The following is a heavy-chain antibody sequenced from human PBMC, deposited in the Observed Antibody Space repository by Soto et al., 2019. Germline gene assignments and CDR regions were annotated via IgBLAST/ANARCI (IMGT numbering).Heavy chain of an antibody. J-gene: IGHJ3*02. CDR1: GYIFRKSA. CDR3: ATGNNYADLSRGDSFDI. Sequence: QVQLVQSGAEVKKPGASVKVSCKASGYIFRKSAMHWVRQAPGQRLECMGWINVGNGNTKYLEKIQGRVTITRDTSASHSYMEVSSLRAEDSALYYCATGNNYADLSRGDSFDIWGQGTMVTVSS. CDR2: INVGNGNT. V-gene: IGHV1-3*01. D-gene: IGHD4-17*01.